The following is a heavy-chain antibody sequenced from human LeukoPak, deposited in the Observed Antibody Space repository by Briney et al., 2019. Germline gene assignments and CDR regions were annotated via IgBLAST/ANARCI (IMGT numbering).Heavy chain of an antibody. V-gene: IGHV1-69*13. CDR2: IIPIFGTA. J-gene: IGHJ5*02. D-gene: IGHD6-13*01. Sequence: ASVKVSCKASGGTFSSYAIRWVRQAPGQGLEWMGGIIPIFGTANYAQKFQGRVTITADESTSTAYMELSSLRSEDTAVYYCARAVGRQLVRYWFDPWGQGTLVTVSP. CDR3: ARAVGRQLVRYWFDP. CDR1: GGTFSSYA.